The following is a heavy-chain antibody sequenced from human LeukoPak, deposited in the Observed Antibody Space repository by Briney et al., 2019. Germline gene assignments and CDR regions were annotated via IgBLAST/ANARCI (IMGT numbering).Heavy chain of an antibody. D-gene: IGHD3-10*01. CDR3: ARGQGLLWFREFYYYYYMDV. V-gene: IGHV1-8*01. CDR1: GYTFTSYD. J-gene: IGHJ6*03. Sequence: ASVKVSCKASGYTFTSYDINWVRQATGQGLEWVGWMNLNSGNTGYAQKFQGRVTMTRNTSISTAYMELSSLRSEDTAVYYCARGQGLLWFREFYYYYYMDVWGKGTTVTVSS. CDR2: MNLNSGNT.